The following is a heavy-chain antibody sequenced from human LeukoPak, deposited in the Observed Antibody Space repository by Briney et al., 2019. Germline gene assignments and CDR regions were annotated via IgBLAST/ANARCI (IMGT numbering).Heavy chain of an antibody. V-gene: IGHV3-11*01. J-gene: IGHJ6*03. CDR1: GFTFSDYY. CDR2: ISSSGSNI. D-gene: IGHD3-22*01. Sequence: GGSLRLSCAASGFTFSDYYMSWIRQARGKGLEWVSYISSSGSNIYYAVSVKGRFTISRDNAKNSLCLQMNSLRAEDTAVYYCAKVATMIVVVITYMDVWGKGTTVTVSS. CDR3: AKVATMIVVVITYMDV.